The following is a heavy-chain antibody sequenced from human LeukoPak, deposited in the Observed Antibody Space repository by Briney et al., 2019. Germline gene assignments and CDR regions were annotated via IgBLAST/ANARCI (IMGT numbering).Heavy chain of an antibody. V-gene: IGHV3-21*01. CDR2: ISSSSSYI. D-gene: IGHD5-12*01. CDR3: ARDIVATSGDAFDI. CDR1: GFTFSSYS. J-gene: IGHJ3*02. Sequence: GGSLRLSCAASGFTFSSYSMNWVRQAPGKGLEWVSSISSSSSYIYYADSVKGRFTISRDNAKNSLYLQMDSLRAEDTAVYYCARDIVATSGDAFDIWGQGTMVTVSS.